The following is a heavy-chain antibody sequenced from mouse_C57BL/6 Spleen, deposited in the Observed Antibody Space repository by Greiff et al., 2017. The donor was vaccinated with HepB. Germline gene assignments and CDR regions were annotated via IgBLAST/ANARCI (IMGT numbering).Heavy chain of an antibody. V-gene: IGHV1-7*01. D-gene: IGHD1-1*01. J-gene: IGHJ1*03. CDR3: ANYYGSSYWYFDV. CDR1: GYTFTSYW. Sequence: VQLQQSGAELAKPGASVKLSCKASGYTFTSYWMHWVNQRPGQGLEWIGYINPSSGYTKYNQKFKDKATLTADKYSSTAYMQLSSLTYEDSAVYYCANYYGSSYWYFDVWGTGTTVTVSS. CDR2: INPSSGYT.